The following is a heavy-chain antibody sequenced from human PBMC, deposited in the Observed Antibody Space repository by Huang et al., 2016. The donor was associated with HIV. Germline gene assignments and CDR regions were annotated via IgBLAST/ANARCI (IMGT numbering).Heavy chain of an antibody. Sequence: EEHLVESGGGLVQPGGSLRLSCEASGFKFSNYWMQWVRQAPGKGLSWVELMKIDGRTTDYADSVKGRFTISRDNAKNTLYLQMSSLTAEDTAIYYCARAGGFEIWGQGTVVTVSS. D-gene: IGHD2-15*01. CDR2: MKIDGRTT. V-gene: IGHV3-74*01. CDR1: GFKFSNYW. CDR3: ARAGGFEI. J-gene: IGHJ3*02.